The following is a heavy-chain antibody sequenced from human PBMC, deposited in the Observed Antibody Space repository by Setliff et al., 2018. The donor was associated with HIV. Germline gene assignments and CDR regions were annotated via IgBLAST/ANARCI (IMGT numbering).Heavy chain of an antibody. J-gene: IGHJ4*01. CDR2: IYHSGTT. Sequence: PSETLSLTCAVSGYSISSGYYWGWIRQTPGKGLEWIGSIYHSGTTYYNPSLRGRVTISVDTSKNQFSLRLSSVTAADTAVYYCARGGVLLRFGYFDHWGQGSLVTVSS. CDR3: ARGGVLLRFGYFDH. D-gene: IGHD3-16*01. V-gene: IGHV4-38-2*01. CDR1: GYSISSGYY.